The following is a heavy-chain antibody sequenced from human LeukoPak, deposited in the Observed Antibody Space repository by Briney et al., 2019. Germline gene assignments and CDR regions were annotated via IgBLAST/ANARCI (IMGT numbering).Heavy chain of an antibody. V-gene: IGHV1-3*01. CDR3: ARDSLPTYYYGSGSYYGYFQH. D-gene: IGHD3-10*01. CDR2: INAGNGNT. Sequence: GASVKVSCKASGYTFTSYAMHWARQAPGQRLEWMGWINAGNGNTKYSQKFQGRVTITRDTSASTAYMELSSLRSEDTAVYYCARDSLPTYYYGSGSYYGYFQHWGQGTLVTVSS. CDR1: GYTFTSYA. J-gene: IGHJ1*01.